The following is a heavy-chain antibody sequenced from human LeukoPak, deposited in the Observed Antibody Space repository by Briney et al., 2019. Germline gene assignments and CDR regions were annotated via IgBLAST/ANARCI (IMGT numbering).Heavy chain of an antibody. J-gene: IGHJ4*02. CDR1: GASFSNDY. CDR3: VRGAVSYSNFDY. CDR2: IYHNWRT. V-gene: IGHV4-59*12. D-gene: IGHD4-11*01. Sequence: SETLSLTCTVSGASFSNDYWSWVRQAPGKGLEWIGYIYHNWRTNYNPSLKSRITMSIDTSQKKFSLKLSSVTAADTAVYYCVRGAVSYSNFDYWGQGTLVTVSS.